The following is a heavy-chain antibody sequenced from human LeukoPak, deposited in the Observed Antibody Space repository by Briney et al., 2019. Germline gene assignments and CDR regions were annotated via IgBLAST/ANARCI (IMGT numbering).Heavy chain of an antibody. V-gene: IGHV1-69*13. Sequence: SVKVSCKASGGTFSSYAISWVRQAPGQGLEWMGGIIPIFGTANYAQKFQGRVTITADESTSTAYMELSSLRSEDTAVYYCAREGSSGYDIYFDYWGQGTLVTVSS. J-gene: IGHJ4*02. D-gene: IGHD5-12*01. CDR1: GGTFSSYA. CDR3: AREGSSGYDIYFDY. CDR2: IIPIFGTA.